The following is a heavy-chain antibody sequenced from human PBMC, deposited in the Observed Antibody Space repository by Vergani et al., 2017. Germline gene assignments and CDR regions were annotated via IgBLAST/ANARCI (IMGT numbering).Heavy chain of an antibody. V-gene: IGHV1-46*01. CDR3: AGERVVVPAAKNWNWFDP. J-gene: IGHJ5*02. D-gene: IGHD2-2*01. CDR2: INTSGGST. CDR1: GYTFTNYY. Sequence: VLLVQSGAEVKKPGASVRVSCKTSGYTFTNYYIHWVRQAPGQGLEWMGIINTSGGSTTYAQQFQGRLTMTRETSTSTVYMDLSNLISEDTAVSYCAGERVVVPAAKNWNWFDPWGQGTLVTVSS.